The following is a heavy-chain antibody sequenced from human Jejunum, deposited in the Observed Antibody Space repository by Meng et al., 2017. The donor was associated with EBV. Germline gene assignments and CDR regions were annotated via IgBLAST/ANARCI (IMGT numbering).Heavy chain of an antibody. CDR3: AKDRNYYIDY. CDR1: GFTFSGFW. J-gene: IGHJ4*02. CDR2: INGDGSRT. Sequence: VLVLGAGGGLITPGGALRLSFAASGFTFSGFWMYWVRQVPGKELVWVSRINGDGSRTTYADSVKDRFTISRDNAKNTLYLQMNSLRAEDTAVYYCAKDRNYYIDYWGQGTLVTVSS. V-gene: IGHV3-74*01.